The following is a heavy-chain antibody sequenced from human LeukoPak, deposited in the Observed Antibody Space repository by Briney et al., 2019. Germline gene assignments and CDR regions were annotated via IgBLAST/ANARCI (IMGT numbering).Heavy chain of an antibody. CDR2: ISGSGSTI. J-gene: IGHJ4*02. D-gene: IGHD4-17*01. V-gene: IGHV3-48*04. CDR1: GFTFSSYS. Sequence: GGSLRLSCAASGFTFSSYSMNWVRQAPGKGLEWVSYISGSGSTIYYADSVKGRFTISRDNAKNSLYLQMNSLRAEDTAVYYCARDLIYGDYVNYWGQGTLVTVSS. CDR3: ARDLIYGDYVNY.